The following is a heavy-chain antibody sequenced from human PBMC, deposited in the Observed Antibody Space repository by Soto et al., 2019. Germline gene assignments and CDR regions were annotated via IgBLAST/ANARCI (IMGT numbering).Heavy chain of an antibody. J-gene: IGHJ6*02. CDR3: AREYTAWPLAYGLDV. Sequence: PGGSLRLSCAASGFTFSSYSMNWVRQAPGKGLEWVSSISSRSDIYYVDSVKGRFTISRDNAKNSVSLQMNSLRAEDTAVYYCAREYTAWPLAYGLDVWGQGTTVTVSS. D-gene: IGHD2-2*02. CDR2: ISSRSDI. CDR1: GFTFSSYS. V-gene: IGHV3-21*01.